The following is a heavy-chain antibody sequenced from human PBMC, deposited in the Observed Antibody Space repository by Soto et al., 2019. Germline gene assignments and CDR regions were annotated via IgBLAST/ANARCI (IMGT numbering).Heavy chain of an antibody. CDR2: IYYSGST. J-gene: IGHJ6*02. V-gene: IGHV4-31*03. CDR3: AREEQLVRYYCMDV. D-gene: IGHD6-6*01. CDR1: GGSISSGGYY. Sequence: PSETLSLTCTVSGGSISSGGYYWSWIRQHPGKGLEWIGYIYYSGSTYYNPSLKSRVTISVDTSKNQFSLKLSSVTAADTAVYYCAREEQLVRYYCMDVWGQGTTVTVSS.